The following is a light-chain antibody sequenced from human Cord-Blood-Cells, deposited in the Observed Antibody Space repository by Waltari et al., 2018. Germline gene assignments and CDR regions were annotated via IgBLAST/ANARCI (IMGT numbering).Light chain of an antibody. CDR1: QGITAW. V-gene: IGKV1-5*03. CDR2: KAS. Sequence: DFQMTQSPSTLSAPVGTRVTITCRANQGITAWLAWDQQKPGKAPKLLIYKASSLESGVPSRFSGSGAGTEFTLTISSLQPDDFATYYCQQYNSYPWTFGQGTKVEIK. CDR3: QQYNSYPWT. J-gene: IGKJ1*01.